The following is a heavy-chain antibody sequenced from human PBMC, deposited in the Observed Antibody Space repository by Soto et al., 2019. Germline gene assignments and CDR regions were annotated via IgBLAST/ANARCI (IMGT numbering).Heavy chain of an antibody. Sequence: ASVKVSCKASGYTFTSYYMHWVRQAPGQGLEWMGIINLSGGSLTYAQKFQGRVTMTRDTSTSTVYMELSSLRSEDTAVYYCARSACSGGSCYKAHFDYWGQGTLVTVSS. J-gene: IGHJ4*02. CDR1: GYTFTSYY. D-gene: IGHD2-15*01. V-gene: IGHV1-46*01. CDR3: ARSACSGGSCYKAHFDY. CDR2: INLSGGSL.